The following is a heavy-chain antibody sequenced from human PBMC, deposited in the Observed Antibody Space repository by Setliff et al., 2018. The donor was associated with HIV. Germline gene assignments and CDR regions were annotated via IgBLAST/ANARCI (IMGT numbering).Heavy chain of an antibody. CDR3: APALGMVRGVIYDY. J-gene: IGHJ4*02. CDR1: GFTVSSNS. V-gene: IGHV3-53*01. Sequence: GGSLRLSCAASGFTVSSNSMTWVRQAPGKGLEWVSVIYSGGSTSYADSVKGRFTISRDNSKNTLYLQMNSLRAEDTAVYYCAPALGMVRGVIYDYWGQGTLVTVSS. D-gene: IGHD3-10*01. CDR2: IYSGGST.